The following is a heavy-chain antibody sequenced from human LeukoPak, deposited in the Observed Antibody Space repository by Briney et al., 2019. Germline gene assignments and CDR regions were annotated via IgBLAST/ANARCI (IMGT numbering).Heavy chain of an antibody. J-gene: IGHJ4*02. CDR1: GGSISSGGYS. Sequence: PSQTLSLTCAVSGGSISSGGYSWSWIRQPPGKGLEWIGYIYHSGSTYYNPSLKSRVTISVDRSKNQFSLKLSSVTPEDTAVYYCARSIQHFDYWGQGILVTVSS. V-gene: IGHV4-30-2*01. CDR3: ARSIQHFDY. D-gene: IGHD2-21*01. CDR2: IYHSGST.